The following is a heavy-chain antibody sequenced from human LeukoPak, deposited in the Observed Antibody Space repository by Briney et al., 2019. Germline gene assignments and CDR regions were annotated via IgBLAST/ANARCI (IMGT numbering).Heavy chain of an antibody. CDR2: ISTSSSYI. V-gene: IGHV3-21*03. CDR3: ARDREMGTIRNGFDV. Sequence: GGSLILSCAASGFTFSAYSMNWVRQAPGKGLEWVSSISTSSSYIYYADSVKGRFTVSRDNAKNSLFLQMNSLRAEDTALYYCARDREMGTIRNGFDVWGQGTIVSVSS. J-gene: IGHJ3*01. D-gene: IGHD5-24*01. CDR1: GFTFSAYS.